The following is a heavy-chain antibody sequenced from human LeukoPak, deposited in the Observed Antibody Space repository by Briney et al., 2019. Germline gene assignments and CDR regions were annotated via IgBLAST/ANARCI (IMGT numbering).Heavy chain of an antibody. CDR3: AKGGRSGSYSLFDY. J-gene: IGHJ4*02. CDR2: ISWNSGSI. CDR1: GFTFDDYA. Sequence: GRSLRLSCAASGFTFDDYAMHWVRQAPGKGLEWVSGISWNSGSIGYADSVKGRFTISRDNAKNSLYLQMNSLRAEDMALYYCAKGGRSGSYSLFDYWGQGTLVTVSS. V-gene: IGHV3-9*03. D-gene: IGHD1-26*01.